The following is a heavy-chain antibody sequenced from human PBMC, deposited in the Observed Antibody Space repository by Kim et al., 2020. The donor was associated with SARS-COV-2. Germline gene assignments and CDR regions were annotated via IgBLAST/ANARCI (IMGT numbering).Heavy chain of an antibody. CDR1: GFTFSSYW. V-gene: IGHV3-7*01. CDR2: IKQDGSEK. J-gene: IGHJ6*02. D-gene: IGHD3-10*01. Sequence: GGSLRLSCAASGFTFSSYWMSWVRQAPGKGLEWVANIKQDGSEKYYVDSVKGRLTISRDNAKNSLYLQMNSLRAEDTAVYYCARALFNRGRITMVRGVSRPYYYSYGMDVWGQGTTVTVSS. CDR3: ARALFNRGRITMVRGVSRPYYYSYGMDV.